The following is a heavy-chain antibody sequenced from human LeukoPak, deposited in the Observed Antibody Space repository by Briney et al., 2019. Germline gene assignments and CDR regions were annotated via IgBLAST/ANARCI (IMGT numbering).Heavy chain of an antibody. J-gene: IGHJ4*02. V-gene: IGHV4-39*01. Sequence: PSETLSLTCTVSGGSISSSSYYWGWIRQPPGKGLGWIGSIYYSGSTYYNPSLKSRVTISVDTSKNQFSLKLSSVTAADTAVYCCARRRTYGGEYYWGQGTLVTVSS. CDR1: GGSISSSSYY. CDR3: ARRRTYGGEYY. D-gene: IGHD3-10*01. CDR2: IYYSGST.